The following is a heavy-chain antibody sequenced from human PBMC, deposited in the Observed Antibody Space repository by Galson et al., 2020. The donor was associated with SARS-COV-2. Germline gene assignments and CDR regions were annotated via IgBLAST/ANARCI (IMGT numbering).Heavy chain of an antibody. CDR1: GFTFSNYG. J-gene: IGHJ6*03. V-gene: IGHV3-33*01. CDR2: IWSNGINN. D-gene: IGHD2-15*01. Sequence: GGSLRLSCAASGFTFSNYGMHWVRQAPGKGLEWVAVIWSNGINNYYGDSVKDRFTISRDNSKNTLILQMNCLSAEDTAVYYCELLPRYYYYMDVWGKGTTVTVSS. CDR3: ELLPRYYYYMDV.